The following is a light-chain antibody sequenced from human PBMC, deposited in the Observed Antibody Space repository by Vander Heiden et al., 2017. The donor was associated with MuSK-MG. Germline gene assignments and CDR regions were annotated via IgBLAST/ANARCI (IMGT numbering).Light chain of an antibody. CDR3: YQRAHWYI. J-gene: IGKJ2*01. V-gene: IGKV3-11*01. CDR2: DSS. Sequence: VVLTQSPATLSVSPGESATLSCRASQSVDNFLAWYQQKPGQSPRLLIYDSSIRANGIPDRFSGTGSGTDFTLTISSLEPEDMGVYYWYQRAHWYIFGRGTKFEIK. CDR1: QSVDNF.